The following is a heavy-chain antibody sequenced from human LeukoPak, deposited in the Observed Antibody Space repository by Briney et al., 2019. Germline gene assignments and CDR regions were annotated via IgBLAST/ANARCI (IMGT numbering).Heavy chain of an antibody. D-gene: IGHD3-22*01. CDR2: IDPDTGDT. CDR1: GYTFIDHY. CDR3: ARAGHNSNSGGYDF. V-gene: IGHV1-2*02. J-gene: IGHJ4*02. Sequence: ASVKVSCKPSGYTFIDHYLHWVRQAPGQGLESLGWIDPDTGDTNYPQKFQGRVTMSRDTSISTAHMELNRLRSDDTAVYYCARAGHNSNSGGYDFWGLGTLVTVSS.